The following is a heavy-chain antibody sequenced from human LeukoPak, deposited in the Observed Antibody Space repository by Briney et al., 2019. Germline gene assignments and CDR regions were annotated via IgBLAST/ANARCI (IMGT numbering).Heavy chain of an antibody. D-gene: IGHD3-10*01. CDR3: ARRKAKGYYYGSGSPNWFDP. CDR2: INHSGST. J-gene: IGHJ5*02. CDR1: GGSFSGYY. V-gene: IGHV4-34*01. Sequence: PSETLSLTCAVYGGSFSGYYWSWIRQPPGKGLEWIGEINHSGSTNYNPSLKSRVTISVDTSKNQFSLKLSSVTAADTAVYYCARRKAKGYYYGSGSPNWFDPWGQGTLVTVSS.